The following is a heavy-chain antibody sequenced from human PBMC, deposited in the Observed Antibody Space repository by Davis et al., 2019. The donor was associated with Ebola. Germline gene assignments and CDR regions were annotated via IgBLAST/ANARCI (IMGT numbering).Heavy chain of an antibody. CDR1: GFTFTSYA. CDR2: ISSRGTNI. J-gene: IGHJ4*02. D-gene: IGHD1-1*01. V-gene: IGHV3-48*02. CDR3: ARGSENWNYVDY. Sequence: GGSLRLSCTASGFTFTSYAMDWVRQAPGKGLEWVSYISSRGTNIYYADSVKGRFTISRAIAKNSLYLQMNSLRDEDTAVYYCARGSENWNYVDYWGQGTLVTVSS.